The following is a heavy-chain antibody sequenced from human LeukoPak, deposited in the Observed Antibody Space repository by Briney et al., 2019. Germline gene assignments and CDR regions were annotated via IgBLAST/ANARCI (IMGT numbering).Heavy chain of an antibody. Sequence: ASVKVSCKASGYTFTSYGISWVRQAPGQGLEWMGWISAYNGNTNYAQKLQGRVTMTTDTSTSTAYMELRSLRSDDTAVYYCASGFWTYYYDSSGYSQHWGQGTLVTVSS. V-gene: IGHV1-18*01. CDR1: GYTFTSYG. CDR3: ASGFWTYYYDSSGYSQH. J-gene: IGHJ1*01. D-gene: IGHD3-22*01. CDR2: ISAYNGNT.